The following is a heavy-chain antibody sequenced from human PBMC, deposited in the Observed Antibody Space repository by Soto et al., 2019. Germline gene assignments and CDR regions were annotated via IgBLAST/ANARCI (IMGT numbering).Heavy chain of an antibody. Sequence: GGSLRLSCAASGFTFSSYGMHWVRQAPGKGLEWVAVIWYDGSNKYYADSVKGRFTISRDNSKNTLYLQMNSLRAEDTAVYYCARAEYYDFWSGYYANGMDVWGQGTTVTVS. D-gene: IGHD3-3*01. CDR2: IWYDGSNK. CDR3: ARAEYYDFWSGYYANGMDV. J-gene: IGHJ6*02. V-gene: IGHV3-33*01. CDR1: GFTFSSYG.